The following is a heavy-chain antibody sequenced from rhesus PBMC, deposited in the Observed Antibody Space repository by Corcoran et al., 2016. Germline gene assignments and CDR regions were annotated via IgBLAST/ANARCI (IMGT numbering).Heavy chain of an antibody. D-gene: IGHD2-2*01. J-gene: IGHJ5-1*01. CDR3: ARDGYCASASCVNRFDV. CDR2: MEGSIRST. Sequence: QVQLQESGPGLVKPSETLPLTCAVSGASISSNYWRWVRQAPGKGLEWIGSMEGSIRSTDYNPSLKSRVTISKDTSRNQLSLKLSSVTAADTAVYYCARDGYCASASCVNRFDVWAPGVLVTVSS. CDR1: GASISSNY. V-gene: IGHV4S2*01.